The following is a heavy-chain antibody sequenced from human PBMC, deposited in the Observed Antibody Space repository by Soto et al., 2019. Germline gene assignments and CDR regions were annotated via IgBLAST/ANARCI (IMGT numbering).Heavy chain of an antibody. CDR2: ISGSSSYT. D-gene: IGHD6-13*01. Sequence: PGGSLRLSCAASGFSFSDYYMSWVRQAPGKGLEWVSYISGSSSYTNYADSVKGRFTISRDNAKNSLFLQMNSLRAEDTAVYYCARDTYSSSYYGMDVWGQGTTVTVSS. J-gene: IGHJ6*02. CDR3: ARDTYSSSYYGMDV. V-gene: IGHV3-11*06. CDR1: GFSFSDYY.